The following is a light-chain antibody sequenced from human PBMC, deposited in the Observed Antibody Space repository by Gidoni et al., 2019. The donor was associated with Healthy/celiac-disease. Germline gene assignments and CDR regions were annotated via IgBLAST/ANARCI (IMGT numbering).Light chain of an antibody. CDR3: QQYNSYSWT. V-gene: IGKV1-5*03. CDR1: QSTSSW. J-gene: IGKJ1*01. CDR2: KAS. Sequence: DIQMTQSPSTLSASVGDRVTTTVRASQSTSSWLNWYQQKPGKATKLLIDKASSLESGVPSRFSGSGSGTEFTLTISSLQPDDFATYYCQQYNSYSWTFGQGTKVEIK.